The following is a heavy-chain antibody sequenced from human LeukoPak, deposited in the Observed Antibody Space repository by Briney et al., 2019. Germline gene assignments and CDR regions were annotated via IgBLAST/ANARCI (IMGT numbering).Heavy chain of an antibody. V-gene: IGHV4-31*03. Sequence: SETLSLTCTVSGGSISSGGYYWSWIRQHPGKGLEWIGYIYYSGSTYHNPSLKSRVTISVDTSKNQFSLKLSSVTAADTAVYYCARDYGPHYFDYWGQGTLVTVSS. D-gene: IGHD3-10*01. CDR1: GGSISSGGYY. J-gene: IGHJ4*02. CDR3: ARDYGPHYFDY. CDR2: IYYSGST.